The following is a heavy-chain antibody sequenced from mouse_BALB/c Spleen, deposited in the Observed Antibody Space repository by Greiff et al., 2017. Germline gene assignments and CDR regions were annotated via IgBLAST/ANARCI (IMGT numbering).Heavy chain of an antibody. CDR3: ASLSTMITKAWFAY. CDR1: GYSITSGYY. D-gene: IGHD2-4*01. V-gene: IGHV3-6*02. Sequence: EVQLVESGPGLVKPSQSLSLTCSVTGYSITSGYYWNWIRQFPGNKLEWMGYISYDGSNNYNPSLKNRISITRDTSKNQFFLKLNSVTTEDTATYYCASLSTMITKAWFAYWGQGTLVTVSA. J-gene: IGHJ3*01. CDR2: ISYDGSN.